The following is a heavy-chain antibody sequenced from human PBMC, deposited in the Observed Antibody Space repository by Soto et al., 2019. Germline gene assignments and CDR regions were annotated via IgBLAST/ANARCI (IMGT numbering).Heavy chain of an antibody. Sequence: AGGSLRLSCAASGFTFSSYSMNWVRQAPGKGLEWVSSISSSSSYIYYADSVKGRFTISGDNAKNSLYLQMNSLRAEDTAVYYCARSKATGDCYPYWGQGTLVTVSS. CDR2: ISSSSSYI. CDR3: ARSKATGDCYPY. D-gene: IGHD2-21*01. V-gene: IGHV3-21*01. J-gene: IGHJ4*02. CDR1: GFTFSSYS.